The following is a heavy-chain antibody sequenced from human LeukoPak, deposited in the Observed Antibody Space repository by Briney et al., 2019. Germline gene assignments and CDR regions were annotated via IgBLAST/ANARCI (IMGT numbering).Heavy chain of an antibody. D-gene: IGHD1-26*01. V-gene: IGHV3-23*01. CDR1: GLTFSNYA. Sequence: QPGGSLRLSCAASGLTFSNYAMSWVRQAPGKGLEWVSVIGGSGVNTYYADSVKGRFTISRDNSKNTLFLQMNSLRAEDSAVYYCANGMSGSNPYNWFDPWGQGTLVTVSS. J-gene: IGHJ5*02. CDR3: ANGMSGSNPYNWFDP. CDR2: IGGSGVNT.